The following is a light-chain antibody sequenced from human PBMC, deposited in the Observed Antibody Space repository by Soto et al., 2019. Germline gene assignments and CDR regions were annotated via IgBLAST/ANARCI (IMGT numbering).Light chain of an antibody. J-gene: IGKJ2*01. CDR2: GAS. Sequence: EIVLTQSPGTLSLSPGERATLSCRASQSISSSYLAWYQQKPGQAPRLLIYGASSRATGIPDRFSGSGSGTSFTLTISRLEPEDFAVDYCQQYGSSMYTFGQWTKLEIK. V-gene: IGKV3-20*01. CDR3: QQYGSSMYT. CDR1: QSISSSY.